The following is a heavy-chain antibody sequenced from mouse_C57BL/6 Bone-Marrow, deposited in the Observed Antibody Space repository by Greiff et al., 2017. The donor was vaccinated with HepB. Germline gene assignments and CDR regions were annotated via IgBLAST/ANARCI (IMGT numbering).Heavy chain of an antibody. D-gene: IGHD1-1*01. CDR2: INPGSGGT. CDR1: GYAFTNYL. V-gene: IGHV1-54*01. CDR3: AREGSSFHWYFDV. J-gene: IGHJ1*03. Sequence: VQLQQSGAELVRPGTSVKVSCKASGYAFTNYLIEWVKQRPGQGLEWIGVINPGSGGTNYNEKFKGKATLTADKSSSTAYMQLSSLTSEDSAVYFCAREGSSFHWYFDVWGTGTTVTVSS.